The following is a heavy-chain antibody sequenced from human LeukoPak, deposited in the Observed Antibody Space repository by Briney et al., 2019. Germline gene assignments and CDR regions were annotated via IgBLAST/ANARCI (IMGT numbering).Heavy chain of an antibody. CDR3: ARVAPDSSGNYSRPDY. D-gene: IGHD3-22*01. J-gene: IGHJ4*02. CDR1: GYTFTGYY. CDR2: INPNSGGT. Sequence: AASVKVSCKASGYTFTGYYMHWVRQAPGQGLEWMGRINPNSGGTNYAQMFQGRVTMTRDTSISTAYMELSRLRSDDTAVYYCARVAPDSSGNYSRPDYWGQGTLVTVSS. V-gene: IGHV1-2*06.